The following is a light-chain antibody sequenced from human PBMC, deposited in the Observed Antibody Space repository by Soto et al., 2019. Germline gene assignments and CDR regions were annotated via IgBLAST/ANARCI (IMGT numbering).Light chain of an antibody. CDR3: QQYGTSPWS. CDR1: QSISSSY. CDR2: GAS. Sequence: ETVLTQSPGTLSLSPGQRATLSCRASQSISSSYLAWYQQKPGQAPMLLIYGASSSAVGIPDNFSGSGSGTDFTLTISVLAPEDFGVYCCQQYGTSPWSFGQGTKVEI. J-gene: IGKJ1*01. V-gene: IGKV3-20*01.